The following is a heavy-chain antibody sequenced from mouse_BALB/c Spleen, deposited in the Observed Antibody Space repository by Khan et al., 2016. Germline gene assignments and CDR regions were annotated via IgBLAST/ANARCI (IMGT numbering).Heavy chain of an antibody. D-gene: IGHD1-1*01. CDR1: GFSLTSYG. CDR3: AKRYYGSYAMDY. Sequence: QVQLQQPGPGLVQPSQSLSITCTVSGFSLTSYGVHWVRQSPGKGLEWLGVIWRGGSTDYNAAFMSRLSITKDNSKSQVFFKMNSLQADDTAIYYCAKRYYGSYAMDYWGQGTSVTVSS. V-gene: IGHV2-5*01. CDR2: IWRGGST. J-gene: IGHJ4*01.